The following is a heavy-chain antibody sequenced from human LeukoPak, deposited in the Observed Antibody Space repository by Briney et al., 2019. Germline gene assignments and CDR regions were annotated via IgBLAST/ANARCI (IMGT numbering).Heavy chain of an antibody. CDR3: ARGLHGRAFDI. Sequence: SETLSLTCTVSGGSISSYYWSWIRQPPGKGPEWIGYIYYSGSTNYNPSLKSRVTISVDTSKNQFSLKLSSVTAADTAVYYCARGLHGRAFDIWGQGTMVTVSS. D-gene: IGHD4-11*01. CDR2: IYYSGST. V-gene: IGHV4-59*01. J-gene: IGHJ3*02. CDR1: GGSISSYY.